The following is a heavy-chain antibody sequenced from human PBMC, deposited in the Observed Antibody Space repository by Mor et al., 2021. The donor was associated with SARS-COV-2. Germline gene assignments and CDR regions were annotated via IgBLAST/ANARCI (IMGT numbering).Heavy chain of an antibody. CDR2: IKEDGTEK. CDR3: ARDGLSWSFDN. V-gene: IGHV3-7*04. Sequence: GPEWVANIKEDGTEKASVESVKGRFIISRDNAKNSLYLEMNNLRVEDTAVYYCARDGLSWSFDNWGQGTPVTVSS. J-gene: IGHJ4*01.